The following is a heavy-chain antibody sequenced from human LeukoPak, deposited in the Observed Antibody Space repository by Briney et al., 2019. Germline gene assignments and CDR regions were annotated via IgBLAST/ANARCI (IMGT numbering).Heavy chain of an antibody. CDR1: GGSISSGGYY. CDR3: AAGGIITGTTSS. Sequence: SETLSLTCTVSGGSISSGGYYWSWIRQHPGKGLEWIGYIYYSGSTYYNPSLKSRVTISVDTSKNQFSLKLSSVTAADTAVYYCAAGGIITGTTSSWGQGTLVTVSS. D-gene: IGHD1-20*01. J-gene: IGHJ4*02. V-gene: IGHV4-31*03. CDR2: IYYSGST.